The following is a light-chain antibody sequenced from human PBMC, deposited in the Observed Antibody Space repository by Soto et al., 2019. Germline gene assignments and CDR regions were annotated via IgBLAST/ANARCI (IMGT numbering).Light chain of an antibody. CDR3: QQFSYRPHLT. CDR1: QGIRSA. CDR2: DAS. J-gene: IGKJ4*01. Sequence: AIQLTQSPSSLSASVGDRVTITCRASQGIRSALAWYQQRHGKAPELLIYDASSLQSGVPSRFSGSGSGTEFTLTISSLQPEDFATYYCQQFSYRPHLTFGGGTKVEFK. V-gene: IGKV1D-13*01.